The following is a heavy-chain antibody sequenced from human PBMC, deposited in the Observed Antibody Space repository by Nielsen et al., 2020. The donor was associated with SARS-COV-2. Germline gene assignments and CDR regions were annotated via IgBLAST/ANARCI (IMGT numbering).Heavy chain of an antibody. CDR1: GFTFSDYY. Sequence: GESLKISCAASGFTFSDYYMSWIRQAPGKGLEWVSYISSSGSTIYYADSVKGRFTISRDNAKNSLYLQMNSLRAEDTAVYYCARAGSSSWYSYYYYGMDVWGQGTTVTVSS. D-gene: IGHD6-13*01. J-gene: IGHJ6*02. V-gene: IGHV3-11*01. CDR3: ARAGSSSWYSYYYYGMDV. CDR2: ISSSGSTI.